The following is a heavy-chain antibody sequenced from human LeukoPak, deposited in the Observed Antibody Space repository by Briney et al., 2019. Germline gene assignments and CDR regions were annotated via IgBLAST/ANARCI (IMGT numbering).Heavy chain of an antibody. D-gene: IGHD1-26*01. J-gene: IGHJ4*02. CDR2: IYYSGST. V-gene: IGHV4-59*01. Sequence: SETLSLTCTVSGGSISSYYWSWIRQPPGKGLEWIGYIYYSGSTNYNPSLKSRVTISVDTSKNQFSLKLSSVTAADTAVYYCAREAIDGSDYWGQGTLVTVSS. CDR3: AREAIDGSDY. CDR1: GGSISSYY.